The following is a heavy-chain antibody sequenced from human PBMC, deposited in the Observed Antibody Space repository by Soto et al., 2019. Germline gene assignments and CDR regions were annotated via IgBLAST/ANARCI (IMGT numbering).Heavy chain of an antibody. Sequence: PSETLSLTCTVSGGSVSNGMYYWSWIRQPPGKGLEWIGNVYFTGTTIYNPSLRSRVTMSVDTYKGHFFLKLTSLTAADTAVYYCARYCPDSDCRHLYYFDYWGLGTLVTVYS. CDR1: GGSVSNGMYY. CDR3: ARYCPDSDCRHLYYFDY. V-gene: IGHV4-61*01. J-gene: IGHJ4*02. CDR2: VYFTGTT. D-gene: IGHD2-8*02.